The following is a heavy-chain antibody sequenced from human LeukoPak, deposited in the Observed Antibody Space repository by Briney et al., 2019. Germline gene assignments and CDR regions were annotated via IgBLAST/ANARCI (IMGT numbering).Heavy chain of an antibody. D-gene: IGHD3-22*01. J-gene: IGHJ5*02. CDR2: ISGSGGIT. CDR1: GFTFSSYA. V-gene: IGHV3-23*01. Sequence: GGSLRLSCAASGFTFSSYAMSWVRQAPGKGLEWVSAISGSGGITYYTVSVKGRFTISRDNSKNTLSLQMNSLRAEDTAVYYCGKGPDYYDSRGFSRRRFGPWGQGTLVTVSS. CDR3: GKGPDYYDSRGFSRRRFGP.